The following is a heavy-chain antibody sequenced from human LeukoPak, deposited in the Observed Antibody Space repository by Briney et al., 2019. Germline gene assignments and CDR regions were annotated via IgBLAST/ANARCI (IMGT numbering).Heavy chain of an antibody. CDR2: MNPNSGNT. J-gene: IGHJ5*02. V-gene: IGHV1-8*01. CDR3: AKAGIVATMNADWFDP. CDR1: GYTFTSYD. Sequence: ASVKVSCKASGYTFTSYDINWVRQATGQGLEWMGCMNPNSGNTGYAQKFQGRVTMTRDTSISTAYMELSSLRSEDTAVYYCAKAGIVATMNADWFDPWGQGTLVTVSS. D-gene: IGHD5-12*01.